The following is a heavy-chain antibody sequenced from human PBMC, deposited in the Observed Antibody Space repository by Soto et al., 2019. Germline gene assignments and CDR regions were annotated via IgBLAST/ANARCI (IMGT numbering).Heavy chain of an antibody. V-gene: IGHV4-34*01. D-gene: IGHD4-17*01. CDR2: INHSGST. CDR3: ARGEDGDYPDAFDI. Sequence: SETLSLTCAVYGGSFSGYYWSWIRQPPGKGLEWIGEINHSGSTNYNPSLKSRVTISVDTSKNQFSLKLSSVTAADTAVYYCARGEDGDYPDAFDIWGQGTMVTVSS. CDR1: GGSFSGYY. J-gene: IGHJ3*02.